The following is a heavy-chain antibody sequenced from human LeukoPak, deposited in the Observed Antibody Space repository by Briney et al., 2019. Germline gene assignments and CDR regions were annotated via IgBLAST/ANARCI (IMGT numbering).Heavy chain of an antibody. CDR2: IYYSGST. J-gene: IGHJ4*02. CDR3: ANSDSSGYYVDY. D-gene: IGHD3-22*01. CDR1: GYSISSGYY. V-gene: IGHV4-38-2*02. Sequence: SETLSLTCTVSGYSISSGYYWGWIRQPPGKGLEWIGSIYYSGSTYYNPSLKSRVTISVDTSKNQFSLKLSSVTAADTAVYYCANSDSSGYYVDYWGQGTLVTVSS.